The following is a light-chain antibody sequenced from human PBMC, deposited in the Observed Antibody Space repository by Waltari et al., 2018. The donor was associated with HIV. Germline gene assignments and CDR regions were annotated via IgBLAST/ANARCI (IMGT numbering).Light chain of an antibody. CDR1: TSDTTTSKY. CDR2: DVT. CDR3: CSSAGTYTLVI. V-gene: IGLV2-11*01. Sequence: QSALTQPRSVSGSPGQSVTISCTVTTSDTTTSKYVSWYQLQPGKAPKLIIYDVTKRPSGFPGRFSGSKSGNTTSLTISGLQADDEADYYCCSSAGTYTLVIFGGGTKLTVL. J-gene: IGLJ2*01.